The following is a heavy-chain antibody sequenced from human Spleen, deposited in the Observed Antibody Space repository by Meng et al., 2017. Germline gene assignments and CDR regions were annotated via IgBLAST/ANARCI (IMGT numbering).Heavy chain of an antibody. CDR3: ARDLWELRYKAPFDP. CDR2: VYYSGIT. Sequence: QLQEPVPGLVKPSETLSLRSAVSGGSISTGPYYWNWIRQPPGKGLEWLGSVYYSGITYYNPSLESRVTISVDTSKNQFSLKLSSVTAADTAVYYCARDLWELRYKAPFDPWGQGILVTVSS. CDR1: GGSISTGPYY. D-gene: IGHD3-16*01. V-gene: IGHV4-39*07. J-gene: IGHJ5*02.